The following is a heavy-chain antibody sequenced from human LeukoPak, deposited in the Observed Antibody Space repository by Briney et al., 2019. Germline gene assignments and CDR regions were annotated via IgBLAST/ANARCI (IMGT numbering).Heavy chain of an antibody. CDR1: GGTFSSYA. V-gene: IGHV1-69*13. CDR2: IIPIFGTA. CDR3: APIGYCSSTSCYPDDY. Sequence: SVKVSCKASGGTFSSYAISWVRQAPGQGLEWMGGIIPIFGTANYAQKFQGRVTITADESTSTAYMELSSLRSEDTAVYYCAPIGYCSSTSCYPDDYWGQGTLVTVSS. J-gene: IGHJ4*02. D-gene: IGHD2-2*01.